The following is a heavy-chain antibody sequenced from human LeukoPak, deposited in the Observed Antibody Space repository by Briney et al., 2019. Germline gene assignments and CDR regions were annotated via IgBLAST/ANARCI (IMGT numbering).Heavy chain of an antibody. CDR2: ITSSSTYI. V-gene: IGHV3-21*01. Sequence: GGSLRLSCAASGFTFSNYNMNWVRQAPGKGLEWVSSITSSSTYIYYADSVKGRFTISRDNAKNSLYLQMNSLRAEDTAVYYCARDPYSGNYGAYYYYYMDVWGKGTTVTISS. J-gene: IGHJ6*03. CDR1: GFTFSNYN. CDR3: ARDPYSGNYGAYYYYYMDV. D-gene: IGHD1-26*01.